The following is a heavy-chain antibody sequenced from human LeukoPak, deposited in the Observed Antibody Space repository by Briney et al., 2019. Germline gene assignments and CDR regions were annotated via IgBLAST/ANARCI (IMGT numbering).Heavy chain of an antibody. CDR2: ITTSDGNT. CDR1: GFTFSSYT. Sequence: GGSLRLSCAASGFTFSSYTMSWVRQAPGKGLEWVSTITTSDGNTYYADSVRGRFTVSRDNSKNTLFLQMNSLRAEDTAVYYCAKDGGLWVSAHWGDSWGRGTLVTVSS. V-gene: IGHV3-23*01. J-gene: IGHJ4*02. CDR3: AKDGGLWVSAHWGDS. D-gene: IGHD7-27*01.